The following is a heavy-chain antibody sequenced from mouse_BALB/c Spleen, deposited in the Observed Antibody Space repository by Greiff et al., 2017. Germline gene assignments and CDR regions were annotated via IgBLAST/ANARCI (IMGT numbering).Heavy chain of an antibody. CDR1: GYTFTDYY. CDR3: ARWGYGSSY. V-gene: IGHV1-84*02. CDR2: IYPGSGNT. J-gene: IGHJ2*01. D-gene: IGHD1-1*01. Sequence: VVESGPELVKPGASVKISCKASGYTFTDYYINWVKQKPGQGLEWIGWIYPGSGNTKYNEKFKGKATLTVDTSSSTAYMQLSSLTSEDTAVYVCARWGYGSSYWGQGTTLTVSS.